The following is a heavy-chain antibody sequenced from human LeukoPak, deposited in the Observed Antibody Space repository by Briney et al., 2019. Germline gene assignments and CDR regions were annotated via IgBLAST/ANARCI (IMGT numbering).Heavy chain of an antibody. CDR1: GYTFTDYY. CDR3: ASRVGGTVTRDYYYGVDV. Sequence: GVSVKVSCKASGYTFTDYYMHWVRQAPGQGLEWMGWINPNSGGTNCAQKFQGRVTMTRDTSISTAYMGLSRLRSDDTAVYYCASRVGGTVTRDYYYGVDVWGQGTTVTVSS. J-gene: IGHJ6*02. D-gene: IGHD1-7*01. CDR2: INPNSGGT. V-gene: IGHV1-2*02.